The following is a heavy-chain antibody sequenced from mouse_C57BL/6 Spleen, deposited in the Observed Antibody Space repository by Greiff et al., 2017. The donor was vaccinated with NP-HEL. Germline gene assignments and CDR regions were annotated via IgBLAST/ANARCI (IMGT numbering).Heavy chain of an antibody. CDR3: TKAITRPFALDY. D-gene: IGHD2-4*01. Sequence: QVQLQQPGAELVMPGASVKLSCKASGYTFTSYWMHWVKQSPGQGLEWIGEIDPSDSYTNYNQKFKGKSTLTVDKSSSTAYMQLSSLTSEDSAVYSWTKAITRPFALDYWGQGTSVTVSS. CDR1: GYTFTSYW. CDR2: IDPSDSYT. J-gene: IGHJ4*01. V-gene: IGHV1-69*01.